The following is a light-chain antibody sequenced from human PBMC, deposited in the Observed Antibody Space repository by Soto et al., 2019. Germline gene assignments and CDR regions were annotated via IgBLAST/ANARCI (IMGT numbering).Light chain of an antibody. J-gene: IGKJ4*01. CDR1: PSVSSSY. Sequence: EIVLTQSPGTLSLSPGERATLSCRASPSVSSSYLAWYQQKPGQAHMLRIYGASSRATGIPDRFSGSGSGTDFTLTISRLESEDFAVYYCQQYGSSPLTFGGGTKVEIK. CDR2: GAS. V-gene: IGKV3-20*01. CDR3: QQYGSSPLT.